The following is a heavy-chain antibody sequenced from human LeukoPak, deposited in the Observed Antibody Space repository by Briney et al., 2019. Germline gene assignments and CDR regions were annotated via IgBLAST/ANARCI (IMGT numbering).Heavy chain of an antibody. J-gene: IGHJ4*02. CDR2: INHSGST. V-gene: IGHV4-34*01. D-gene: IGHD2-2*02. CDR3: ARGVRYCSSTSCYTGFDY. Sequence: PSETQSLTCAVYGGSISGYYWSWIRQPPGKGLEWIGDINHSGSTNYNPSLKSRVTISVDTSKNQFSLKLSSVTAADTAVYYCARGVRYCSSTSCYTGFDYWGQGTLVTVSS. CDR1: GGSISGYY.